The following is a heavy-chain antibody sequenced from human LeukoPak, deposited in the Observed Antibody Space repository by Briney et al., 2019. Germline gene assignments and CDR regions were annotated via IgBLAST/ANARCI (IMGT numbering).Heavy chain of an antibody. Sequence: SVKVSCKASGGTFSSYAISWVRQAPGQGLEWMGRIIPILGIANYAQKFQGRVTITADKSTSTAYMELSSLRSEDTAVYYCARGHRGYSYGPFQNGMDVWGQGTTVTVSS. CDR3: ARGHRGYSYGPFQNGMDV. D-gene: IGHD5-18*01. V-gene: IGHV1-69*04. CDR2: IIPILGIA. CDR1: GGTFSSYA. J-gene: IGHJ6*02.